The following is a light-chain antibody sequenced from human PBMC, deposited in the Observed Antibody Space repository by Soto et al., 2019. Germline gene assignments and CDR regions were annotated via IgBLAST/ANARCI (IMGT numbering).Light chain of an antibody. CDR1: SSDVGGYNY. V-gene: IGLV2-8*01. CDR3: SSYAGTNNFVV. J-gene: IGLJ2*01. Sequence: QSALTQPPSASGSPGQSVTISCTGTSSDVGGYNYVSWYQQHPGKAPKLMIYEVSKRPSGVPDRFSGSKSGNRASLTVSGLQAEDEADYYCSSYAGTNNFVVFGGGTKFTVL. CDR2: EVS.